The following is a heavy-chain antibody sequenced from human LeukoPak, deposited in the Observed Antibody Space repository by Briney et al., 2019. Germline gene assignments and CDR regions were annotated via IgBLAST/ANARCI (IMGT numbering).Heavy chain of an antibody. Sequence: QPGGSLRLSCGTSGFTFRNYWMSWVRQAPGKGLEWVANLKDDGSGKYYVDSVKGRFTISRDNAKNSLYLQMNSLRAEDTAVYYCARDIEVMDYWGQGTLVTVSS. CDR1: GFTFRNYW. V-gene: IGHV3-7*03. CDR2: LKDDGSGK. CDR3: ARDIEVMDY. D-gene: IGHD3-16*01. J-gene: IGHJ4*02.